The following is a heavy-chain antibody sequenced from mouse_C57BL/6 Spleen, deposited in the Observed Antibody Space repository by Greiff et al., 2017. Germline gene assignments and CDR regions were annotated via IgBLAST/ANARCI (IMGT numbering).Heavy chain of an antibody. CDR2: IRLKSDNYAT. J-gene: IGHJ2*01. CDR1: GFTFSNYW. CDR3: TGLAY. V-gene: IGHV6-3*01. Sequence: EVKLMESGGGLVQPGGSMKLSCVASGFTFSNYWMNWVRQSPGKGLEWVAQIRLKSDNYATHYAESVKGRFTISRDDSKSSVYLQMNTVRAEDTGIYYCTGLAYWGQGTTLTVSS.